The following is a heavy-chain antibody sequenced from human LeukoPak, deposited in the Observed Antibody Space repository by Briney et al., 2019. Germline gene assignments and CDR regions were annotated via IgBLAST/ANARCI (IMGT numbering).Heavy chain of an antibody. CDR2: ISSRSSTI. D-gene: IGHD3-22*01. V-gene: IGHV3-48*01. CDR3: ARDEYYYDSSGYPEAPNYYYGMDV. CDR1: GFTFSSYS. Sequence: GSLRLSCVASGFTFSSYSMNWVRQAPGKGLEWVSYISSRSSTIYYADSVKGRFTISRDNAKNSLYLQMNSLRAEDTAVYYCARDEYYYDSSGYPEAPNYYYGMDVWGQGTTVTVSS. J-gene: IGHJ6*02.